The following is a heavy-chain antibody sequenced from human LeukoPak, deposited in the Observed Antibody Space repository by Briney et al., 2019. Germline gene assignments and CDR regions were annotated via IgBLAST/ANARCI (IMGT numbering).Heavy chain of an antibody. V-gene: IGHV4-59*08. D-gene: IGHD6-19*01. J-gene: IGHJ4*02. CDR2: LYYSGST. CDR3: ARAPIAVAGTGAFDY. Sequence: SETLSLTCTVSGGSISGYFWSWIRQPPGKGLELIGYLYYSGSTNYNPSLKSRVTVSVDTSKDQFSLRLSSVTAADTAVYYCARAPIAVAGTGAFDYWGQGTLVTVSS. CDR1: GGSISGYF.